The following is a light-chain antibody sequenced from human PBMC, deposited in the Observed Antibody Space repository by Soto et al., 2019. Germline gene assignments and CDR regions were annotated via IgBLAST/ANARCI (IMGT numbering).Light chain of an antibody. CDR1: QSVSNW. J-gene: IGKJ2*01. V-gene: IGKV1-5*01. CDR2: DAS. CDR3: QHYNSYSYT. Sequence: DIPMTQSPSTLSASVGDRVTITCRASQSVSNWLAWYQQKPGKAPKLLIYDASTLESGVPSRFSGSGSGTEFTLTISSLQPDDFTTYSCQHYNSYSYTFGQGTKLEIK.